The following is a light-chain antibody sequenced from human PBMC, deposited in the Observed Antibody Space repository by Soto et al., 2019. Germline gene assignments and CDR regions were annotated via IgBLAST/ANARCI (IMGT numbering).Light chain of an antibody. CDR2: YDS. V-gene: IGLV3-21*04. CDR1: NIGSQS. CDR3: QVWDSSSERTV. J-gene: IGLJ3*02. Sequence: SYELTQTPSLSVAPEKTASITCGGDNIGSQSVHWYQHKPGQAPILVMRYDSDRPSGIPERFSGSNSGNTATLTISRVEAGDEADYYCQVWDSSSERTVFGGGTKVTVL.